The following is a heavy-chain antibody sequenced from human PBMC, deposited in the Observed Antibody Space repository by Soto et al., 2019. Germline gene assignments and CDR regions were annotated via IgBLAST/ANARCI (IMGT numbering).Heavy chain of an antibody. CDR3: ASARVRASGPGAYYYYGMDV. D-gene: IGHD6-19*01. Sequence: GASVKVSCKASGYTFTGYYMHWVRQAPGQGLEWMGWINPNSGGTNYAQKFQGWVTMTRDASISTAYMELSRLRSDDTAVYYCASARVRASGPGAYYYYGMDVWGQGTTVTVSS. CDR1: GYTFTGYY. J-gene: IGHJ6*02. CDR2: INPNSGGT. V-gene: IGHV1-2*04.